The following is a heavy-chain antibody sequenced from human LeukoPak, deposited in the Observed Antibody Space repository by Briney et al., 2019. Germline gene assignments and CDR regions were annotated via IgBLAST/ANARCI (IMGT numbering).Heavy chain of an antibody. Sequence: GASVKVSCKASGGTFSSYAISWVRQAPGQGLEWMGRIIPIFGTANYAQKFQGRVTITTDESTSTAYMELSSLRSEDTAVCYCARGPRPAVTTIPSPIDYWGQGTLVTVSS. CDR1: GGTFSSYA. D-gene: IGHD4-17*01. V-gene: IGHV1-69*05. J-gene: IGHJ4*02. CDR2: IIPIFGTA. CDR3: ARGPRPAVTTIPSPIDY.